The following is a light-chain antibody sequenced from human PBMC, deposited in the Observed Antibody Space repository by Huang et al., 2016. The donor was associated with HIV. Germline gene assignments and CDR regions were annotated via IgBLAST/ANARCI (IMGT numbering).Light chain of an antibody. V-gene: IGKV1-39*01. CDR2: AAS. CDR1: QPMNNY. J-gene: IGKJ1*01. CDR3: QQSYSTPRT. Sequence: DIQMTQSPSSLSASVGDRVTITCRASQPMNNYLNWYQQKPGKAPKCLIYAASSLQSGVPSTFSGSGSGTDFTLIISSLQPEDFATYYCQQSYSTPRTFGQGTKVEIK.